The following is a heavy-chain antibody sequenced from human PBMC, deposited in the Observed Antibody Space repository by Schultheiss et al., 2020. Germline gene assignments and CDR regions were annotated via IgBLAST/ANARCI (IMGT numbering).Heavy chain of an antibody. CDR3: ARIEAVAGIDY. CDR1: GYSFTSNW. V-gene: IGHV5-51*01. D-gene: IGHD6-19*01. Sequence: GSLRLSCRGSGYSFTSNWIGWVRQMPGKGLEWMGIIYPGDSETRYSPSFQGQVSISADKSSSTAYLQWSSLKASDTAMYYCARIEAVAGIDYWGQGTLVTVSS. CDR2: IYPGDSET. J-gene: IGHJ4*02.